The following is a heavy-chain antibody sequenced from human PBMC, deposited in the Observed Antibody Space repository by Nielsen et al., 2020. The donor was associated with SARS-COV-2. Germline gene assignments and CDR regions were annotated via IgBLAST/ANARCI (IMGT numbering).Heavy chain of an antibody. J-gene: IGHJ3*02. CDR2: IRSKSHSYET. V-gene: IGHV3-73*01. Sequence: GESLKISCAASGFSISDSGMHWVRQASGRGLEWLGRIRSKSHSYETVYAVSVRDRFTISRDDSENTAYLQMNSLRTEDTAVYFCARVNPVSGSWFDALDIWSQGTMVTVSS. CDR3: ARVNPVSGSWFDALDI. D-gene: IGHD6-13*01. CDR1: GFSISDSG.